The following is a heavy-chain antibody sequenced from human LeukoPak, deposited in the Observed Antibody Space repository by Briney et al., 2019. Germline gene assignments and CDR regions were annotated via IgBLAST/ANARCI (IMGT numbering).Heavy chain of an antibody. CDR1: GYTFTSYG. CDR3: AGGGKLRVYYYYYMDV. J-gene: IGHJ6*03. V-gene: IGHV1-18*01. Sequence: GASVKVSCKASGYTFTSYGISWVRQAPGHGLEWMGWISAYNGNTNYAQKLQGRVTMTTDTSTSTAYMELRSLRSEDTAVYYCAGGGKLRVYYYYYMDVWGKGTTVTVSS. D-gene: IGHD4-17*01. CDR2: ISAYNGNT.